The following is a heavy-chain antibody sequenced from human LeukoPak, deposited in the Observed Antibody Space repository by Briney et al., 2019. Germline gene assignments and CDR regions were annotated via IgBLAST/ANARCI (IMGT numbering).Heavy chain of an antibody. J-gene: IGHJ3*02. CDR1: GGSISSYY. CDR2: IYTSGST. D-gene: IGHD2-15*01. CDR3: ARYCSGGSCPWGDAFDI. V-gene: IGHV4-4*07. Sequence: SETLSLTCTVSGGSISSYYWSWIRQPAGKGLEWIGRIYTSGSTNYNPSLKSRVTMSVDTSKNQFSLKLSSVTAADTAVYYCARYCSGGSCPWGDAFDIWGQGTMVTVSS.